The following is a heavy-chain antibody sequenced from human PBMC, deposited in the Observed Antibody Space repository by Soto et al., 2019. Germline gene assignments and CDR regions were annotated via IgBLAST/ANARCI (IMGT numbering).Heavy chain of an antibody. CDR3: AIVSGWYYFDY. CDR2: INAGNGNT. V-gene: IGHV1-3*01. J-gene: IGHJ4*02. CDR1: GYTFTSYA. D-gene: IGHD6-19*01. Sequence: QVQLVQSGAEVKKPGASVKVSCKASGYTFTSYAMHWVRQAPGQRLEWMGWINAGNGNTKYSQKFQGRVTITRDTSASTAYMELSSLISEDTAVYYCAIVSGWYYFDYWGQGTLVTVSS.